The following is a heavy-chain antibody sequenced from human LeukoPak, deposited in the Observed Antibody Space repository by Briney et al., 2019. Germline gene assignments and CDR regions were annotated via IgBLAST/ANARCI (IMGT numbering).Heavy chain of an antibody. J-gene: IGHJ6*02. V-gene: IGHV3-53*01. Sequence: TGGSLRLSCAASGFTFSSYWMSWVREAPGKGLEWVSVIYSGGSTYYADSVKGRFTISRDNSNNTLYLQMNSLRAEDTAVYYCARDRMAMGYYYYGMDVWGQGTTVTVSS. D-gene: IGHD2-8*01. CDR2: IYSGGST. CDR1: GFTFSSYW. CDR3: ARDRMAMGYYYYGMDV.